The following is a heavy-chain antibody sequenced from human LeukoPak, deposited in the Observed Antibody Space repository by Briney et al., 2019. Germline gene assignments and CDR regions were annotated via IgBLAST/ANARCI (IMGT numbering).Heavy chain of an antibody. CDR3: ARLPYSSSWYFDY. V-gene: IGHV4-39*07. CDR1: GGSLSSATYY. J-gene: IGHJ4*02. D-gene: IGHD6-13*01. Sequence: SETLSLTCTVSGGSLSSATYYWSWIRQPPGKGLEWIGEINHSGSTNYNPSLKSRVTISVDTSKSQFSLKLSSVTAADTAVYYCARLPYSSSWYFDYWGQGTLVTVSS. CDR2: INHSGST.